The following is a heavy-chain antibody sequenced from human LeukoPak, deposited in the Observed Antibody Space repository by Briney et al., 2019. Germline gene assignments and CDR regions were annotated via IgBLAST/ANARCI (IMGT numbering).Heavy chain of an antibody. V-gene: IGHV3-48*03. J-gene: IGHJ4*02. CDR2: ISNSGSTK. CDR3: XXXXXXXXXXXXXXDY. CDR1: FTXXXXE. Sequence: FTXXXXEMNWIRQAPGXXLXWISYISNSGSTKYYADSVKGRFTISRDNSKNXLYLEMISLRAEDTAVYYCXXXXXXXXXXXXXXDYWGQXTXVTVSS.